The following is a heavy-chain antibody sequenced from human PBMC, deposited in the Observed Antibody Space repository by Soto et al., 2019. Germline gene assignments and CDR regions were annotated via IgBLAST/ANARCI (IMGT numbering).Heavy chain of an antibody. J-gene: IGHJ4*02. CDR1: GYTFTDYD. Sequence: QVQLVQSGAEVKKPGASVRVTCKTSGYTFTDYDVSWVRQASGQGLEWMGWMSPNSGKTGYVEKFQGRVTMTANTSLSTAYMELHSLRSEDTAIYFCARGRIGAAFWGQRTLVTVSS. V-gene: IGHV1-8*01. CDR3: ARGRIGAAF. CDR2: MSPNSGKT. D-gene: IGHD2-15*01.